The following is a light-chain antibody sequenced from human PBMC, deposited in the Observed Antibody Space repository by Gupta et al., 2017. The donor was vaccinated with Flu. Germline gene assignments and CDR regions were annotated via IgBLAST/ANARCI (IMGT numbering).Light chain of an antibody. CDR3: QQYGSSPRGT. J-gene: IGKJ1*01. CDR2: GAS. CDR1: QSVSSSY. Sequence: RATLSCRASQSVSSSYLAWYQQKPGQAPRLLIYGASSRATGIPDRFSGSGSGTDFTLTISRLEPEDFAVYYCQQYGSSPRGTFGQGTKVEIK. V-gene: IGKV3-20*01.